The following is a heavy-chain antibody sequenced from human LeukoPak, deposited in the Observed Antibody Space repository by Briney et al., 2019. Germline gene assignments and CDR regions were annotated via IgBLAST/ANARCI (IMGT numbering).Heavy chain of an antibody. CDR3: AKVGGATGYRDYYLDY. CDR2: ISWNSGSI. Sequence: GGSLRLSCAASGFTFDDYAMHWVRQAPGKGLEWVSGISWNSGSIGYADSVKGRFTISRDNAKNSLYLQMNSLRAEDTALYYCAKVGGATGYRDYYLDYWGQGTLVTVSS. CDR1: GFTFDDYA. J-gene: IGHJ4*02. V-gene: IGHV3-9*01. D-gene: IGHD1-26*01.